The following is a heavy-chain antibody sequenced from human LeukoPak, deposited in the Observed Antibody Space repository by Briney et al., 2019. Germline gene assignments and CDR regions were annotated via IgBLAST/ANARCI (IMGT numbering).Heavy chain of an antibody. CDR1: GGSISSYY. D-gene: IGHD5-12*01. J-gene: IGHJ4*02. CDR3: ARGYSGYDFDY. V-gene: IGHV4-59*01. Sequence: SETLSLTCTVSGGSISSYYWSWIRQPPGKGLEWIGYIYYSGSTNYNPSLKSRVTISVDTPKNQFSLKLSSVTAADTAVYYCARGYSGYDFDYWGQGTLVTVSS. CDR2: IYYSGST.